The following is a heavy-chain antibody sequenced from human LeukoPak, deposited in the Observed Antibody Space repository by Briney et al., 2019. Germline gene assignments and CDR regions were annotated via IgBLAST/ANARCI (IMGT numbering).Heavy chain of an antibody. J-gene: IGHJ4*02. V-gene: IGHV3-64*01. CDR1: GFTFSSYA. Sequence: PGGSLRLSCAASGFTFSSYAMHWVRQAPGKGLEYVSAISSNGGSTYYANSVKCRFTISIDNSKNTLYLQMGSLRAEDMAVYYCARDSVSLIVGASDYWGQGTLVTVSS. CDR2: ISSNGGST. D-gene: IGHD1-26*01. CDR3: ARDSVSLIVGASDY.